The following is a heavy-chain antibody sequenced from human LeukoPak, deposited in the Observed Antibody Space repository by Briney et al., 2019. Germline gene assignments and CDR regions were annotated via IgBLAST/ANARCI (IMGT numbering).Heavy chain of an antibody. CDR3: ARGGDLKYCSGGSCYSVDY. D-gene: IGHD2-15*01. J-gene: IGHJ4*02. CDR2: ISKDGGTK. Sequence: PGGSLRLSCAASGFSFSDYVIHWVRQAPGKGLDWVAVISKDGGTKYYADSVKGRLTISRDNSKNMLYLQMNSLRPEDTAVYYCARGGDLKYCSGGSCYSVDYWGQGILVTVSS. CDR1: GFSFSDYV. V-gene: IGHV3-30-3*01.